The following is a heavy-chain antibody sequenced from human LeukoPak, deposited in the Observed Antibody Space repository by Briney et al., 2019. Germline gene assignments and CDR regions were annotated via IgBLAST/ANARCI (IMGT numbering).Heavy chain of an antibody. CDR3: ARDDDSSDDAFDI. Sequence: PSETLSLTCTVSGGSISGYYWSWIRQPPGKGLEWIGYIYDSGSTNYNPSLKSRVTISVDTSKNQFSLQLNSVTPEDTAVYYCARDDDSSDDAFDIWGQGTMVTVSS. D-gene: IGHD3-22*01. CDR1: GGSISGYY. J-gene: IGHJ3*02. CDR2: IYDSGST. V-gene: IGHV4-59*12.